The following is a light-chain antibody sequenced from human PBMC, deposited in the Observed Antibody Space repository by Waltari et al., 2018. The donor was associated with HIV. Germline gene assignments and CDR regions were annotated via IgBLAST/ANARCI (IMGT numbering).Light chain of an antibody. V-gene: IGLV2-8*01. J-gene: IGLJ2*01. Sequence: QSALTQPPSASGSRGQSVTISCTGTSSDVGAYNYVSWYQQYPGMAPKLIIYEVNKRPSGVPDRFSGSKSGNTASLTVSGLQAEDEADLYCSSYAGSAVVFGGGTKLTVL. CDR3: SSYAGSAVV. CDR1: SSDVGAYNY. CDR2: EVN.